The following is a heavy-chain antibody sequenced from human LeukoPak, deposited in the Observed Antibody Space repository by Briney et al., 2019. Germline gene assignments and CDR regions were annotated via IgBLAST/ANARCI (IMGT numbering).Heavy chain of an antibody. CDR1: GFTFSNFY. J-gene: IGHJ4*02. CDR3: LLDIVATGDY. CDR2: ISSSSSYI. V-gene: IGHV3-21*01. Sequence: PGGSLRLSCAASGFTFSNFYMSWVRQAPGKGLEWVSSISSSSSYIYYADSVKGRFTISGDNAKNSLYLQMNSLRAEDTAVYYCLLDIVATGDYWGQGTLVTVSS. D-gene: IGHD5-12*01.